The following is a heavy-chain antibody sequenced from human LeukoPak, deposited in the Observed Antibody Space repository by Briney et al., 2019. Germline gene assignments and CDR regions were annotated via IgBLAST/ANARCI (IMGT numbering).Heavy chain of an antibody. J-gene: IGHJ4*02. CDR2: IKQDGSEK. D-gene: IGHD3-10*02. V-gene: IGHV3-7*01. CDR1: GFTFSSYW. Sequence: PGGSLRLSCAASGFTFSSYWMNWVRQAPGMGLEWVAKIKQDGSEKYYVDSVKGRFTISRDNAKNSLYLQMNTLRAEDTALYYCARDRTYYYVGGGLDYWGQGTLVTVSS. CDR3: ARDRTYYYVGGGLDY.